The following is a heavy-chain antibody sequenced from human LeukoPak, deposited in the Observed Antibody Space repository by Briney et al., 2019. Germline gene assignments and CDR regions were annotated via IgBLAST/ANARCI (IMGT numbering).Heavy chain of an antibody. CDR2: ISSTSSYT. Sequence: GGSLRLACAASGFTFSDYYMSWIRQAPGKGLEWVSYISSTSSYTNYADSVKGRFTISRDNAKNSLHLQMNSLRAEDTAVYYCARSYGWLPGGMWGQGTLVTVSS. D-gene: IGHD5-12*01. J-gene: IGHJ4*02. CDR1: GFTFSDYY. V-gene: IGHV3-11*03. CDR3: ARSYGWLPGGM.